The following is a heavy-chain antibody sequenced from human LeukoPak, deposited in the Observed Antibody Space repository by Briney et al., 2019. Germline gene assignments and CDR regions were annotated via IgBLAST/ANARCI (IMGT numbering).Heavy chain of an antibody. CDR2: INAGNGNT. CDR1: GYTFTSYA. V-gene: IGHV1-3*01. CDR3: ARDSVRGLNWFDP. Sequence: GASVKVSGKASGYTFTSYAMHWVRQAPGQRLEWMGWINAGNGNTKYSQKFQGRVTIARDTSASTAYMELSSLRSEDTAVYYCARDSVRGLNWFDPWGQGTLVTVSS. D-gene: IGHD3-10*02. J-gene: IGHJ5*02.